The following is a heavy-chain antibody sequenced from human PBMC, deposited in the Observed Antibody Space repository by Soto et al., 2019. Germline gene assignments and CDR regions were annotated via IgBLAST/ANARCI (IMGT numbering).Heavy chain of an antibody. CDR3: ARSPTMTNPFDY. CDR2: INAGNGNT. V-gene: IGHV1-3*01. Sequence: ASLKVSCKASGYTFTSYAMHWVRQAPGQRLEWMGWINAGNGNTKYSQKFQGRVTITRDTSASTAYMELSRLRSDDTAVYYCARSPTMTNPFDYWGQGTLVNVSS. J-gene: IGHJ4*02. CDR1: GYTFTSYA. D-gene: IGHD3-22*01.